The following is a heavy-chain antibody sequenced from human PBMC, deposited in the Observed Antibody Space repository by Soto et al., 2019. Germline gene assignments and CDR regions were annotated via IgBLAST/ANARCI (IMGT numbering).Heavy chain of an antibody. J-gene: IGHJ6*02. CDR1: GFTFSDYY. V-gene: IGHV3-11*06. Sequence: GGSLRLSCAASGFTFSDYYMSWIRQAPGKGLEWVSYISSSSSYTNYADSVKGRFTISRDNAKNSLYLQMNSLRAEDTAVYYCATVAPRAYYYYGMDVWGQGTTVTVSS. D-gene: IGHD5-12*01. CDR2: ISSSSSYT. CDR3: ATVAPRAYYYYGMDV.